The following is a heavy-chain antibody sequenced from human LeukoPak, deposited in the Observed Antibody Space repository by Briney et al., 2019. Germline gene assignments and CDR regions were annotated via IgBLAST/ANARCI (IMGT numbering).Heavy chain of an antibody. V-gene: IGHV3-23*01. CDR1: GFTFSSYG. J-gene: IGHJ4*02. D-gene: IGHD5-24*01. CDR3: AKDPEDGYNYNY. Sequence: GGSLRLSCAASGFTFSSYGMHWVRQAPGKGLEWVSAISGSGGSTYYADSVKGRFTITRDNSKNTLYLQMNSLRAEDTAVYYCAKDPEDGYNYNYWGQGTLVAVSS. CDR2: ISGSGGST.